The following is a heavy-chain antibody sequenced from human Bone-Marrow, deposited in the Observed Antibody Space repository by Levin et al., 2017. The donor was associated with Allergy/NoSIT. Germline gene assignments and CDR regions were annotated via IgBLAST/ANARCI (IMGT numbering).Heavy chain of an antibody. V-gene: IGHV3-64D*06. CDR3: VKATVPDTELNLDY. J-gene: IGHJ4*02. CDR2: ISDSGIVT. D-gene: IGHD3-10*01. CDR1: GFTFRNYG. Sequence: QAGGSLRLSCSASGFTFRNYGMHWVRQAPGKGLEYVSAISDSGIVTRYGDSVRARFTISRDNSKNTLYLQMRSLRPEDTAVYYCVKATVPDTELNLDYWGQGTLVTVSS.